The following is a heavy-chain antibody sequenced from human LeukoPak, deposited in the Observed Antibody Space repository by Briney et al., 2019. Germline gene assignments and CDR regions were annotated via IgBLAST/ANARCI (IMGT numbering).Heavy chain of an antibody. V-gene: IGHV1-69*01. D-gene: IGHD5-12*01. CDR1: GGTFSSYA. CDR3: ARSFHSGYDYFDY. J-gene: IGHJ4*02. Sequence: SVKVSCKASGGTFSSYAISWVRQAPGQGLEWMGGIIPIFGTANYAQKFQGRVTITADESTSTAYMELSSLRSEDTAVYYCARSFHSGYDYFDYWGQGTLVTVSP. CDR2: IIPIFGTA.